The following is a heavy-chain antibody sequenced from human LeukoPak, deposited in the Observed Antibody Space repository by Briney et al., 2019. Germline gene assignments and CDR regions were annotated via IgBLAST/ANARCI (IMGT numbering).Heavy chain of an antibody. J-gene: IGHJ2*01. CDR2: IYYIVST. CDR1: GGSISSFY. CDR3: ARDRGAAWWYFDL. D-gene: IGHD3-10*01. Sequence: SESLSLAWPVSGGSISSFYCRWIRQPAGEGLGWIGYIYYIVSTNYNPYLKSRVTISVDTSKNQFSLKLKFLTAADTAVYYCARDRGAAWWYFDLWGRGTLVTVSS. V-gene: IGHV4-59*01.